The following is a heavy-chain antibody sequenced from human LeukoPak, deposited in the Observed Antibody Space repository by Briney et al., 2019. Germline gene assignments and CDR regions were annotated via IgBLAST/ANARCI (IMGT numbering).Heavy chain of an antibody. CDR2: ISSSSSYI. V-gene: IGHV3-21*01. CDR1: GFTFSSYS. D-gene: IGHD3-10*01. J-gene: IGHJ4*02. Sequence: GGSLRLSCAASGFTFSSYSMNWVRQAPGKGLEWVSSISSSSSYIYYADSVKGRFTIARNNAKNSLYMQMNSLRAEDTAVYYCAKVHSLLYGSGSSDYWGQGTLVTVSS. CDR3: AKVHSLLYGSGSSDY.